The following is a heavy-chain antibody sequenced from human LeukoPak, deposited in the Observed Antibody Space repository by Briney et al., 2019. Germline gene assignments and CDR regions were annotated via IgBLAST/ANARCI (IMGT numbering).Heavy chain of an antibody. V-gene: IGHV3-74*01. Sequence: GGSLRLSCAASGFTFSSYWMHWVRQAPGKGLVWVSRINSDGSSTSYADSVKGRFTISGDNAKNTLYLQMNSLRAEDTAVYYCARDTDIVVVPAATHAFDIWGQGTMVTVSS. D-gene: IGHD2-2*01. CDR2: INSDGSST. CDR3: ARDTDIVVVPAATHAFDI. J-gene: IGHJ3*02. CDR1: GFTFSSYW.